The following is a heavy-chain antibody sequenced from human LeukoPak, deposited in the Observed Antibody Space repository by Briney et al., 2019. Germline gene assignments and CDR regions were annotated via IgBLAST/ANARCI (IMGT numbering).Heavy chain of an antibody. CDR1: GGSISSSSYY. V-gene: IGHV4-39*07. Sequence: SETLSLTCTVSGGSISSSSYYWGRIRQPPGKGLEWIGSIYYSGSTYYNPSLKSRVTISVDTSKNQFSLKLSSVTAADTAVYYCARIILLRRGGYMDVWGKGTTVTVSS. J-gene: IGHJ6*03. CDR3: ARIILLRRGGYMDV. D-gene: IGHD3-10*01. CDR2: IYYSGST.